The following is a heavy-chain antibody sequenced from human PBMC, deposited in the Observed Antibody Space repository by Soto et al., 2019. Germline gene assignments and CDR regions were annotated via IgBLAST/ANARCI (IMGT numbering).Heavy chain of an antibody. J-gene: IGHJ5*02. D-gene: IGHD4-4*01. V-gene: IGHV4-59*08. CDR2: IHFSGST. Sequence: PSETLSLTCTVSGGSISTYYWTWIRQPPGKGPEWIGYIHFSGSTNYNPSLKSRVTISVDTSKNQFSLKLSSVTAADTAVYFCARPIGQYNWFDPWGQGTLVTVSS. CDR1: GGSISTYY. CDR3: ARPIGQYNWFDP.